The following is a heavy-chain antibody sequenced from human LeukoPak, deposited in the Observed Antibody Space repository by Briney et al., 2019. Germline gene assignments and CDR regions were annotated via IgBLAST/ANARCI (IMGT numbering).Heavy chain of an antibody. J-gene: IGHJ4*02. V-gene: IGHV4-61*02. D-gene: IGHD2-15*01. Sequence: PSETLSLTCTVSGDSISSGSYYWNWIRQPAGKGLEWIGRVYMNRNINYNPSLKSRVTISADTSKNQFSLQLTSVTAADTAVYYRASLGSNDYWGQGTLVTVSS. CDR3: ASLGSNDY. CDR2: VYMNRNI. CDR1: GDSISSGSYY.